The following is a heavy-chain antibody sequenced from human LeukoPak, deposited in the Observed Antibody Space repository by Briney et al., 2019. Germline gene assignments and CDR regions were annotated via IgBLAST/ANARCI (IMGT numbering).Heavy chain of an antibody. V-gene: IGHV1-18*01. D-gene: IGHD3-10*01. CDR3: ESGSGVFVWCGEPLPYYYYMDV. Sequence: ASVKVSCKASGYTFTSFGISWVRQAPGQGLEWMGWISAYNGNTNYAQKLQGRVTMTTDTSTSTAYMELRSLRSDDTAVYYCESGSGVFVWCGEPLPYYYYMDVWGKGTTVTVSS. J-gene: IGHJ6*03. CDR2: ISAYNGNT. CDR1: GYTFTSFG.